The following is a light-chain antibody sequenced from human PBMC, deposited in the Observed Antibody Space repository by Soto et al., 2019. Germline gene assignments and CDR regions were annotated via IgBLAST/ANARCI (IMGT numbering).Light chain of an antibody. CDR3: QQYNNWPPT. CDR2: GAS. V-gene: IGKV3-15*01. CDR1: QGVSGN. Sequence: EIVMTQSPATLSVSPGERATLSCRASQGVSGNLAWYQQKLGQAPRLLIYGASTRATGVPARFSGSGSGTEFTFTISSLQSEDFAVYYCQQYNNWPPTVGQGTRLEIK. J-gene: IGKJ5*01.